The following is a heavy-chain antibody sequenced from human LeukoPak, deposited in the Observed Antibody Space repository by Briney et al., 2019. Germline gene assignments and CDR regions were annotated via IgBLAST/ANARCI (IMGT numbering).Heavy chain of an antibody. Sequence: GGSLRLSCAASGFTVSSNYMSWVRQAPGKGLEWVSAISGSGGSTYYADSVKGRFTISRDNAKNSLYLQMNSLRPEDTALYYCAKSPPPGIGWYFDSWGQGTLVTVSS. V-gene: IGHV3-11*04. CDR3: AKSPPPGIGWYFDS. J-gene: IGHJ4*02. CDR2: ISGSGGST. CDR1: GFTVSSNY. D-gene: IGHD6-19*01.